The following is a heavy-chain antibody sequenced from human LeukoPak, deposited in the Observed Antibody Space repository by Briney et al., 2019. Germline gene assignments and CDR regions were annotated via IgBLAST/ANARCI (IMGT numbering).Heavy chain of an antibody. J-gene: IGHJ4*02. CDR1: EFPFSSYS. D-gene: IGHD4-11*01. CDR3: ARARLQNYFDY. CDR2: ITSSSTTI. Sequence: QPGGSLRLSCAASEFPFSSYSMNWVRQAPGKGLEWVSYITSSSTTIYYADSVKGRFTISRDNAKKSLFLQMNSLRAEDTAVYYCARARLQNYFDYWGQGTLVTVSS. V-gene: IGHV3-48*01.